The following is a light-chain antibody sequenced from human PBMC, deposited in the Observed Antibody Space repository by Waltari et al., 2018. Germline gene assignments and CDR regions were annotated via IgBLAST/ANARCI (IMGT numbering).Light chain of an antibody. V-gene: IGLV1-44*01. CDR1: YSNIGRNA. CDR3: ATWDDSLNAWV. CDR2: TDN. J-gene: IGLJ3*02. Sequence: QSVLTQPPSASGTPGQRVTISCSGSYSNIGRNAVNWYQQLPETAPKLLIYTDNQRPPGVPDRFSGSKSGTSASLAISGLQSEDEADYHCATWDDSLNAWVFGGGTKVTVL.